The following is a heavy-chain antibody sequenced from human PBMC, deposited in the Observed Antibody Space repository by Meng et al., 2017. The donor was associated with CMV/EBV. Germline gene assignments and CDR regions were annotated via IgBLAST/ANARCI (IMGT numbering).Heavy chain of an antibody. CDR2: IYYSGST. V-gene: IGHV4-39*07. CDR3: ASIVGAQDY. Sequence: GPGLLQLSGTCSLPGAVLAGSIRGSSDYWGWIRQPPGKGLGWIGSIYYSGSTYCNPSLKSRVTISVDTSKNQFSLKLSSVTAADTAVYYCASIVGAQDYWGQGTLVTVSS. J-gene: IGHJ4*02. D-gene: IGHD1-26*01. CDR1: AGSIRGSSDY.